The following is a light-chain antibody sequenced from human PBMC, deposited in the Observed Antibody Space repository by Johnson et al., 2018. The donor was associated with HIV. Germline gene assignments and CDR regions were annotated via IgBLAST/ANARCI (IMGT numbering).Light chain of an antibody. CDR3: ASWDDSLNGHYV. CDR2: RDI. Sequence: QSVLTQPPSASGTPGQRVTISCSGSSSNIGSNTVNLYQHLPGTAPNLLIYRDIQRPSGVPDRFSASKSGTSASLAISGLQAEDEADYYCASWDDSLNGHYVFGTGTKVTVL. V-gene: IGLV1-44*01. J-gene: IGLJ1*01. CDR1: SSNIGSNT.